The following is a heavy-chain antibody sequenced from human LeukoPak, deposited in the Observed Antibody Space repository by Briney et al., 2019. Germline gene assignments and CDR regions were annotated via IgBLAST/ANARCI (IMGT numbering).Heavy chain of an antibody. CDR2: ISGSGGST. CDR1: GFTFSSYA. J-gene: IGHJ6*03. Sequence: GGSLRLSCAASGFTFSSYAMSWVRQAPGKGLEWVSAISGSGGSTYYADSVKGRFSISRDNSKNTPYLQMNSLRAEDTAVYYCAKDPRGSGSYFNYYYYNYMDVWGKGTTVTVSS. D-gene: IGHD3-10*01. V-gene: IGHV3-23*01. CDR3: AKDPRGSGSYFNYYYYNYMDV.